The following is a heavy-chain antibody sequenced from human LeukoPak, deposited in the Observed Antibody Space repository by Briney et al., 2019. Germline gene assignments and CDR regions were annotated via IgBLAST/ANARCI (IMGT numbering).Heavy chain of an antibody. Sequence: KPSETLSLTCTVSGDSINNYYWSWIRQPPGKGLEWIGYIYYTGSTNYNPSFKSRVTISVDTSKTQFSLKLSSVTAADTAVYYCARRRAEGGSNGHYNWFDPWGQGTLVTVSS. J-gene: IGHJ5*02. D-gene: IGHD6-13*01. CDR2: IYYTGST. CDR1: GDSINNYY. CDR3: ARRRAEGGSNGHYNWFDP. V-gene: IGHV4-59*08.